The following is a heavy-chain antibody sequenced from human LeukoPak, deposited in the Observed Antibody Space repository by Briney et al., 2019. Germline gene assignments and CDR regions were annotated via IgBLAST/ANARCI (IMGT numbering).Heavy chain of an antibody. D-gene: IGHD6-19*01. CDR2: ICYDGSNK. Sequence: PGGSLRLSCTVSGFTFTNYAMHWVRQAPGKGLEWVAVICYDGSNKYYADSVKGRFTISRDNSKNTLYLQMNSLRAEDTAVYYCARDQERGIAVAGTYYYYGMDVWGQGTTVTVSS. V-gene: IGHV3-33*08. CDR3: ARDQERGIAVAGTYYYYGMDV. J-gene: IGHJ6*02. CDR1: GFTFTNYA.